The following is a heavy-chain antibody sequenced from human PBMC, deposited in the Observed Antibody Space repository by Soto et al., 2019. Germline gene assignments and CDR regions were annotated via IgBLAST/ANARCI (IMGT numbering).Heavy chain of an antibody. V-gene: IGHV3-30*18. CDR3: AKDLRYYSRDDAFDI. CDR1: GFTFSSYG. J-gene: IGHJ3*02. D-gene: IGHD3-10*01. CDR2: ISYDGSNK. Sequence: QVQLVESGGGVVQPGRSLRLSCAASGFTFSSYGMHWVRQAPGKGLEWVAVISYDGSNKYYADSVKGRFTISRDNSKNTLYLQMNSLRAEDTAVYYCAKDLRYYSRDDAFDIWGQGTIVTVSS.